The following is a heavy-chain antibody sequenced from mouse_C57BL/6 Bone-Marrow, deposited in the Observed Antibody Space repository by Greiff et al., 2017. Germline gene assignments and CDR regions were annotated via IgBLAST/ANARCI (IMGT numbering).Heavy chain of an antibody. Sequence: EVMLVESGGGLVKPGGSLKLSCAASGFTFSSYAMSWVRQTPEKRLEWVATISDGGSYTYYPDNVKGRFTISRDNAKNNLYLQMSHLKSEDTAMYYCARDRDYGSSYDAMDYWGQGTSVTVSS. CDR2: ISDGGSYT. D-gene: IGHD1-1*01. V-gene: IGHV5-4*01. CDR1: GFTFSSYA. J-gene: IGHJ4*01. CDR3: ARDRDYGSSYDAMDY.